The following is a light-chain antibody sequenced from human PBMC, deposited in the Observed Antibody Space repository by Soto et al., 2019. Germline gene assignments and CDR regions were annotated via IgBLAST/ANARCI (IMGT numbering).Light chain of an antibody. Sequence: DIQMTQSPSTLSASVGDRVTITCRSSQSISSWLAWYQQKPGNAPKPLIYDASSLESGVPSRFSGSGSGTEFTLSISRLQPDDCVTFYCQQYNSYSWTFGQGTKVEI. CDR1: QSISSW. J-gene: IGKJ1*01. CDR2: DAS. CDR3: QQYNSYSWT. V-gene: IGKV1-5*01.